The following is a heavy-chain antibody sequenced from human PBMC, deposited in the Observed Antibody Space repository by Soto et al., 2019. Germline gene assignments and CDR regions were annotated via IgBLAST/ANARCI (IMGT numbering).Heavy chain of an antibody. V-gene: IGHV1-18*01. Sequence: QVQLVQSRGEVKKPGASVKVSCKTSGYSFTTYGISWVRQAPGQGLEWMGWISGYNGNTNYAQNLQGRVTMTTDTYTSTAYMEVRSLRSDDTAVYYCAREGPAPYYYYGMDVWGQGSTVTVSS. CDR1: GYSFTTYG. J-gene: IGHJ6*02. CDR2: ISGYNGNT. CDR3: AREGPAPYYYYGMDV.